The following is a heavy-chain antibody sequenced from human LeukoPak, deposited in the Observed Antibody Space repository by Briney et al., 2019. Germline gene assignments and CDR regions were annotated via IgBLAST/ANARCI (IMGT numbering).Heavy chain of an antibody. CDR1: GFTLSSYW. CDR2: INSDGRST. J-gene: IGHJ4*02. Sequence: GGSLRLSCAASGFTLSSYWMHWVRQAPGKGLVWVSGINSDGRSTRYADSVKGRFTISRDNAKNTLYLQMNSLRAEDTAVYYCASKEVFDYWGQGTLVTVSS. CDR3: ASKEVFDY. V-gene: IGHV3-74*01.